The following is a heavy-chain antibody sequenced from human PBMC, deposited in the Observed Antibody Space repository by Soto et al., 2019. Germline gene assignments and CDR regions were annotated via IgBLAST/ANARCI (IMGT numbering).Heavy chain of an antibody. CDR2: IYPGDSDT. J-gene: IGHJ6*03. CDR1: GYSFTSYW. D-gene: IGHD3-10*01. CDR3: ARHSYYYGSGSYYNRKTYYYYYMDV. V-gene: IGHV5-51*01. Sequence: PGESLKISCKGSGYSFTSYWIGWVRQMPGKGLEWMGIIYPGDSDTRYSPSFQGQVTISADKSISTAYLQWSSLKASDTAMYYCARHSYYYGSGSYYNRKTYYYYYMDVWGKGTTVTVSS.